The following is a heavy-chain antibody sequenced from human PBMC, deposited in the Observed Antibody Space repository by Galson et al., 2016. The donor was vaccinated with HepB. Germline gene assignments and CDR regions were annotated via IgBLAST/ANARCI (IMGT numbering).Heavy chain of an antibody. CDR3: ARSVYHSSPTYYYYYGLDV. V-gene: IGHV1-8*01. D-gene: IGHD6-13*01. J-gene: IGHJ6*04. Sequence: SVKVSCKASGYRFSDYDVAWVRQAPGQGLEWMGWMNPNSGNTGIGQRLRGRVAMTRDASTDTAYLEVYSLTSDDTAMYYCARSVYHSSPTYYYYYGLDVWGKGTTVTVSS. CDR2: MNPNSGNT. CDR1: GYRFSDYD.